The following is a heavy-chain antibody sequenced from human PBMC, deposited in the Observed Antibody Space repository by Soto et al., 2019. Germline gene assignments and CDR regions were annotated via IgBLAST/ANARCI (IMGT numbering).Heavy chain of an antibody. D-gene: IGHD3-10*01. CDR1: GFTFSSYG. V-gene: IGHV3-33*01. Sequence: GGSLRLSCAASGFTFSSYGMHWVRQAPGKGLEWVAVIWYDGSNKYYADSVKGRFTISRDNSKNTLYLQMNSLRAEDTAVYYCARDTGLLLWFGEPLGPFDDWGQGTLVTVSS. CDR3: ARDTGLLLWFGEPLGPFDD. J-gene: IGHJ4*02. CDR2: IWYDGSNK.